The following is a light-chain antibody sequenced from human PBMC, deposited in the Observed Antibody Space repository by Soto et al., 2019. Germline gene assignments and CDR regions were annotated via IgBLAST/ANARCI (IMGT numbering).Light chain of an antibody. J-gene: IGLJ1*01. CDR3: QSYDSSLSGFYV. CDR2: GNN. CDR1: SSNIGSDY. V-gene: IGLV1-40*01. Sequence: QSVLTQPPSASGTPGQTVTITCSGSSSNIGSDYVFWYQQLPGTAPRLLIYGNNNRPSGVPDRFSGSKSGTSASLAITGLQAEDEAEYYCQSYDSSLSGFYVFGTATKLTVL.